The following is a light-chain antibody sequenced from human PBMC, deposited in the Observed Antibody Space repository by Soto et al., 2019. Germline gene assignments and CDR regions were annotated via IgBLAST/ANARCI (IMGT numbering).Light chain of an antibody. V-gene: IGKV1-9*01. CDR3: QQVNGYPIT. Sequence: DIQLTQSPSFLSASVGDRVTITCRASQGIATYLVWFQQKPGKAPKLLINVASTLQSGVPSRFSGSGSGTEFTLTISSLQPEXXXTXXCQQVNGYPITFGQGTRLEIK. CDR2: VAS. CDR1: QGIATY. J-gene: IGKJ5*01.